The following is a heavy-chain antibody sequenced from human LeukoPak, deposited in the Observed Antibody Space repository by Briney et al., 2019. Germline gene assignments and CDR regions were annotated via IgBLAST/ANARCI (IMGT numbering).Heavy chain of an antibody. D-gene: IGHD1-20*01. CDR2: MNPNSGNT. V-gene: IGHV1-8*01. CDR3: ARGITGTTRGSQDYFDY. Sequence: GASVKVSCKASGYTFTSYDINWVRQATGQGLEWMGWMNPNSGNTGYAQKFQGRVTMTRNTSISTACMELSSLRSEDTAVYYCARGITGTTRGSQDYFDYWGQGTLVTVSS. CDR1: GYTFTSYD. J-gene: IGHJ4*02.